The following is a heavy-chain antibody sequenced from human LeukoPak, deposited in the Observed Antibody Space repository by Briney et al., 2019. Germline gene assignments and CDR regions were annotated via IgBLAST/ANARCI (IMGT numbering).Heavy chain of an antibody. J-gene: IGHJ3*02. Sequence: GGSLRLSCAASGFTFSSYAMHWVRQAPGKGLEWVAVIPYDGSNKYYADSVKGRFTISRDNSKNTLYLQMNSLRAEDTAVYYCARDADPHDAFDIWGQGTMVTVSS. CDR3: ARDADPHDAFDI. CDR1: GFTFSSYA. V-gene: IGHV3-30*04. CDR2: IPYDGSNK.